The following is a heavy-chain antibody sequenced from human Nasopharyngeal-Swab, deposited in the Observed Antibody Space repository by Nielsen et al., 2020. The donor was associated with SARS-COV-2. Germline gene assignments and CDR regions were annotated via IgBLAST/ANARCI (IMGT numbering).Heavy chain of an antibody. Sequence: GGSLRLSCAASGFIFSNYAMSWVRQAPGRGLEWVSAISGSGDISGTGGSTFYADSVKGRFTISRDNSKNTLSLQMNSLRAEDTAVYYCAKDLRGPYFFWGQGTLVTVSS. V-gene: IGHV3-23*01. CDR2: ISGSGDISGTGGST. CDR1: GFIFSNYA. CDR3: AKDLRGPYFF. D-gene: IGHD2/OR15-2a*01. J-gene: IGHJ4*02.